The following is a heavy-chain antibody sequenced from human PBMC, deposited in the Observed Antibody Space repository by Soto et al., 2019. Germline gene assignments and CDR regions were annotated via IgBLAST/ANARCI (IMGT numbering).Heavy chain of an antibody. V-gene: IGHV3-23*01. CDR1: GFTFRSHA. Sequence: EVQLLESGGGLVQPGESLRLSCAASGFTFRSHAMSWVRQAPGKGLEWVSAITGSVGTPYYADSVKGRFTISRDNSKNRLYLQMNSLGDEDTAVYYWAKHGRGWYASLDSWGQGTNATVSP. J-gene: IGHJ4*02. CDR2: ITGSVGTP. D-gene: IGHD6-19*01. CDR3: AKHGRGWYASLDS.